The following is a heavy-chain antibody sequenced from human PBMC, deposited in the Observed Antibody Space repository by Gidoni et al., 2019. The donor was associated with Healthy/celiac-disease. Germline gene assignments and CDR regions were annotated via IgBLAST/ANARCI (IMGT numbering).Heavy chain of an antibody. D-gene: IGHD3-9*01. J-gene: IGHJ3*02. CDR2: IYYSGST. V-gene: IGHV4-59*01. Sequence: QVQLQESGPGLVKPSETLSLTCTVSGGSISSYDWSWIRQPPGQGLEWVGYIYYSGSTNYNPSLKSRVTISVDTSKNQFSLKLSSVTAADTAVYYCARGYYDILTGYSGTFDIWGQGTMVTVSS. CDR3: ARGYYDILTGYSGTFDI. CDR1: GGSISSYD.